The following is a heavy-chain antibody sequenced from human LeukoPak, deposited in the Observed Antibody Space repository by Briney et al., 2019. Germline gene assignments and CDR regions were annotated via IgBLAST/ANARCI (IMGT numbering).Heavy chain of an antibody. CDR3: VKEYFGFAFDY. J-gene: IGHJ4*02. D-gene: IGHD3-9*01. Sequence: SGGSLRLSCAASGFTFSSYAMSWVRQAPGKGLEWVSDITSSGDSTYYADSVKGRFTISRDNPKNTLYLQMNSLRAEDTAIYYCVKEYFGFAFDYWGQGTVVTVSS. V-gene: IGHV3-23*01. CDR1: GFTFSSYA. CDR2: ITSSGDST.